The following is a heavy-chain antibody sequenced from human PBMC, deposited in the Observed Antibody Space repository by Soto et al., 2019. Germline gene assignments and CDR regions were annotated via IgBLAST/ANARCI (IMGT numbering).Heavy chain of an antibody. CDR2: ISYDGSNK. CDR1: GFTFSSYG. Sequence: QVQLVESGGGVVQPGRSLRLSCAASGFTFSSYGMHWVRQAPGKGLEWVAVISYDGSNKYYADSVKGRFTISRDNSKNTLYLQMNSLRAEDTAVYYCAGQFDPWGQGTLVTVSS. J-gene: IGHJ5*02. V-gene: IGHV3-30*03. CDR3: AGQFDP.